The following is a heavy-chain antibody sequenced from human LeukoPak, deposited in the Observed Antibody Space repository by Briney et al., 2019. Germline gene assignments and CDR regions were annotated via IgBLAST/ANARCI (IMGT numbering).Heavy chain of an antibody. D-gene: IGHD3-22*01. Sequence: TGGSLRLSCAASGFTFSSYAMSWVRQAPGKGLEWVSAISGSGGSTYYADSVKGRFTISRDNSKNTLYLQMNSLRAEDTAVYYCAKDYYDSSGYYSSSFDYWGQGTLVTVSS. CDR2: ISGSGGST. J-gene: IGHJ4*02. V-gene: IGHV3-23*01. CDR3: AKDYYDSSGYYSSSFDY. CDR1: GFTFSSYA.